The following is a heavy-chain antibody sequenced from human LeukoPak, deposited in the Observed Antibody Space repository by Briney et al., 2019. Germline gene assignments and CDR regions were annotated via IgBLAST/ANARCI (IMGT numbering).Heavy chain of an antibody. D-gene: IGHD3-22*01. V-gene: IGHV1-2*02. CDR3: ARDLYESSAYSDY. J-gene: IGHJ4*02. CDR2: INPNSGGT. CDR1: GYTFTGYY. Sequence: ASVKVSCKASGYTFTGYYMHWVRQAPGQGLEWMGWINPNSGGTSYAQKFQGRVTMTRDTSISTAYMELSRLRSDDTAVYYCARDLYESSAYSDYWGQGTLVTVSS.